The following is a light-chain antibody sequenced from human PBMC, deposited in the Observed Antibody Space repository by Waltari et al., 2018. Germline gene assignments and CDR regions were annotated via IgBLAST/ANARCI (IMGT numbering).Light chain of an antibody. Sequence: VLTQSPATLSLSPGDRATLSCRASPSVGRTLAWYQQRPGQAPRLLIYDASSRATGIPDRFSGSGSGTDFSLTISRLEPEDFAVYYCQKYGTRPATFGQGTKVEVK. J-gene: IGKJ1*01. CDR3: QKYGTRPAT. CDR2: DAS. CDR1: PSVGRT. V-gene: IGKV3-20*01.